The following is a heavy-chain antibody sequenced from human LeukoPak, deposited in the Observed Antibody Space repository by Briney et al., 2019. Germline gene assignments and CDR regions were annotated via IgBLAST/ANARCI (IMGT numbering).Heavy chain of an antibody. CDR2: INHGGST. CDR3: AKGAATRYYYYMDV. V-gene: IGHV4-34*01. J-gene: IGHJ6*03. Sequence: SETLSLTCAVYGGSFSGYHWSWIRQPPGKGLEWIGEINHGGSTNYNPSLKSRVTISVDTSKNQFSLKLSSVTAADTAVYYCAKGAATRYYYYMDVWGKGTTVTISS. CDR1: GGSFSGYH. D-gene: IGHD1-26*01.